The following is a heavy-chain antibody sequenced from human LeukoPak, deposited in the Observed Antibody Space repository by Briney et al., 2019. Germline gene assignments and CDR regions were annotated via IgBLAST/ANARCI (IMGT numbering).Heavy chain of an antibody. V-gene: IGHV3-30-3*01. CDR2: ISYDGSNK. Sequence: GGSLRLSCAASGFTFSSYAMHWVRQAPGKGLEWVAVISYDGSNKYYADSVKGRFTISRDNSKNTLYLQMNSLRAEDTAVYYCAKDPSIFDPVYYSMDVWGKGTTVTVSS. D-gene: IGHD3-3*01. CDR1: GFTFSSYA. CDR3: AKDPSIFDPVYYSMDV. J-gene: IGHJ6*03.